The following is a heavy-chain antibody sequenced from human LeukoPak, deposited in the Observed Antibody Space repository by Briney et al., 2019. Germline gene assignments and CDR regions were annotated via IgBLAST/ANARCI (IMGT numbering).Heavy chain of an antibody. CDR2: IYYTGST. CDR1: GGSISSYY. J-gene: IGHJ6*03. V-gene: IGHV4-59*12. CDR3: AREYYDFWSGPRDYYYMDV. Sequence: SETLSLTCTVSGGSISSYYWSWIRQPPGKGLEWIGSIYYTGSTKYNPSLNSRFTISVDTSRNQFSLELSSVTAADTAVYYCAREYYDFWSGPRDYYYMDVWGKGTTVTVSS. D-gene: IGHD3-3*01.